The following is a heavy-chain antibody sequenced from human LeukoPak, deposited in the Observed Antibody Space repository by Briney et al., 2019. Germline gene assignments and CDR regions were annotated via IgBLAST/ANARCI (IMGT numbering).Heavy chain of an antibody. D-gene: IGHD2-2*01. V-gene: IGHV5-10-1*01. CDR1: GYSFTSYW. Sequence: PGESLKISCKGSGYSFTSYWISWVRQMPGKGLEWMGRIDPSDSYTNYSPSFQGHVTISADKAISTAYLQWSGLKASDTAMYYCARVVPAANEHWFDPWGQGTLVSVSS. CDR3: ARVVPAANEHWFDP. CDR2: IDPSDSYT. J-gene: IGHJ5*02.